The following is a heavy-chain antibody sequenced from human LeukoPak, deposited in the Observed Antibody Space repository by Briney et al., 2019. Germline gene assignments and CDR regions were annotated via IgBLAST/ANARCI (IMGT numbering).Heavy chain of an antibody. D-gene: IGHD3-16*02. J-gene: IGHJ4*02. Sequence: SETLSLTCAVYGGSFSGYYWSWIRQPPGKGLEWIGEINHSGSTNYNPSLKSRVTISVDTSRNQFSLKLSSVTAADTAVYYCARGPIVRCFDYWGQGTLATVSS. V-gene: IGHV4-34*01. CDR1: GGSFSGYY. CDR2: INHSGST. CDR3: ARGPIVRCFDY.